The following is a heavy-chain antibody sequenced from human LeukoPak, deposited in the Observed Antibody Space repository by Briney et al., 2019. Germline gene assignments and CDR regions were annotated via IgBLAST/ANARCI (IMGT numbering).Heavy chain of an antibody. D-gene: IGHD4-17*01. CDR3: ARGHYGDYVHYFDY. CDR2: ISSSSSYI. V-gene: IGHV3-21*01. J-gene: IGHJ4*02. CDR1: GFTFSSYS. Sequence: GGSLRPSCAASGFTFSSYSMNWVRQAPGKGLEWVSSISSSSSYIYYADSVKGRFTISRDNAKNSLYLQMNSLRAEDTAVYYCARGHYGDYVHYFDYWGQGTLVTVSS.